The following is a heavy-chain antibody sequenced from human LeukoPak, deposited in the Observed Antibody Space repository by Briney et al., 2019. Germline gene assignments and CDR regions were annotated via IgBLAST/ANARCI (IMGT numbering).Heavy chain of an antibody. D-gene: IGHD5-18*01. CDR3: ARTTEGGYTYDYFYYYYMDV. V-gene: IGHV4-34*01. J-gene: IGHJ6*03. Sequence: PSETLSLTCAVYGGSFSGYYWSWIRQPPGKGLEWIGEINHSGSTNYNPSLKSRVTISVDTSKNQFSLKLSSVTAADTAVYYCARTTEGGYTYDYFYYYYMDVWGKGTTVTVSS. CDR2: INHSGST. CDR1: GGSFSGYY.